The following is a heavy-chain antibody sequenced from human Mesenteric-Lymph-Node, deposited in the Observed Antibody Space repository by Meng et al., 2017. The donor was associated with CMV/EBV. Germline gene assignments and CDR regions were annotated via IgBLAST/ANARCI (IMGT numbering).Heavy chain of an antibody. D-gene: IGHD6-19*01. CDR1: GYTFTDYY. J-gene: IGHJ4*02. CDR2: INPNNDAT. Sequence: ASVKVSCKASGYTFTDYYVHWVRQAPGQGLEWMGWINPNNDATNSAQKFQGRVTMTRGTSISTAYMEVTSLTSDDTAVYYCTRRAVGATYSDYWGQGTLVTVSS. CDR3: TRRAVGATYSDY. V-gene: IGHV1-2*02.